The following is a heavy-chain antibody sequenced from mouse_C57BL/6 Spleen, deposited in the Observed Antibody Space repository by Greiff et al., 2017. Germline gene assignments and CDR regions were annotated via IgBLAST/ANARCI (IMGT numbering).Heavy chain of an antibody. J-gene: IGHJ2*01. CDR3: ARGGNCFDY. CDR1: GYSITSGYY. CDR2: ISYDGSN. Sequence: VQLKESGPGLVKPSQSLSLTCSVTGYSITSGYYWNWIRQFPGNKLEWMGYISYDGSNNYNPSLKNRISITRDASKNQFFLKLNSVTTEDTATYYCARGGNCFDYWGQGTTLTVSS. V-gene: IGHV3-6*01.